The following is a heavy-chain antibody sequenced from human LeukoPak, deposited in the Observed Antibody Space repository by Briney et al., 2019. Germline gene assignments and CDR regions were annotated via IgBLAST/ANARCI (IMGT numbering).Heavy chain of an antibody. CDR1: GGSLTSDY. V-gene: IGHV4-59*01. CDR2: LYYSGRT. D-gene: IGHD2-2*02. J-gene: IGHJ4*02. Sequence: PSETLSLTCTVPGGSLTSDYWSWIRPPPGKGRGWNGYLYYSGRTNYNPSLKSRVTISVDASKTQFSLKLSTVTAADTAVYYCARGRASFCTSTSCYRYYFDYWGQGTLVTVSS. CDR3: ARGRASFCTSTSCYRYYFDY.